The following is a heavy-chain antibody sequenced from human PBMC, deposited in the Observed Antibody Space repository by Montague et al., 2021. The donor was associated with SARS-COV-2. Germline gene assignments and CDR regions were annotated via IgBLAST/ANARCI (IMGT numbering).Heavy chain of an antibody. D-gene: IGHD3-9*01. V-gene: IGHV2-70*04. J-gene: IGHJ3*02. CDR1: GFSLSTSGMR. CDR2: XDWDDDK. CDR3: ARSYYDILTNYYDAFDI. Sequence: PELVKPTQTLTLTCTLSGFSLSTSGMRASWIRQPPGKALEWLARXDWDDDKFYSTSLKTRPTISKDTSKNQVVLTMTNMGPVDTATYYCARSYYDILTNYYDAFDIWGQGTMVTVSS.